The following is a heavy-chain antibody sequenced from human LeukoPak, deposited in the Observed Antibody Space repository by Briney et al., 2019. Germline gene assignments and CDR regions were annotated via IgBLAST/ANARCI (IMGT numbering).Heavy chain of an antibody. CDR1: GGSISSSNW. CDR3: ARDLGGNSVGYFDY. Sequence: PSETLSLTCAVSGGSISSSNWWSWVRQPPGKGLEWIGEIYHSGSTNYNPSLKSRVTISVDKSKNQFSLKLSSVTAADTAVYYCARDLGGNSVGYFDYWGQGTLVTVSS. CDR2: IYHSGST. V-gene: IGHV4-4*02. J-gene: IGHJ4*02. D-gene: IGHD4-23*01.